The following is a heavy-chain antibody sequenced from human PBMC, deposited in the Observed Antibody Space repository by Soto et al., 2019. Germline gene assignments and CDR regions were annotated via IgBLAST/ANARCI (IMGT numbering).Heavy chain of an antibody. CDR3: ARTLYDILTGSVYNWFDP. CDR1: GFTFSSYS. Sequence: GGSLRLSCAASGFTFSSYSMNWVRQAPGKGLEWVSYISSSSSTIYYADSVKGRFTISRDNAKNSLYLQMNSLRAEDTAVYYFARTLYDILTGSVYNWFDPWGQGTLVTVSS. CDR2: ISSSSSTI. J-gene: IGHJ5*02. D-gene: IGHD3-9*01. V-gene: IGHV3-48*01.